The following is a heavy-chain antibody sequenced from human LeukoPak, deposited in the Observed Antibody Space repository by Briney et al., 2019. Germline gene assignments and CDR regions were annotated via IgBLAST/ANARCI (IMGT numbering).Heavy chain of an antibody. V-gene: IGHV1-24*01. CDR3: ARDLAARGGPFDY. CDR1: GYTLTELS. D-gene: IGHD6-13*01. CDR2: FDPEDGET. J-gene: IGHJ4*02. Sequence: ASVKVSCKVSGYTLTELSMHWVRQAPGKGLEWMGGFDPEDGETIYAQKFQGRVTVTEDTSTDTAYMELSSLRSEDTAVYYCARDLAARGGPFDYWGQGTLVTVSS.